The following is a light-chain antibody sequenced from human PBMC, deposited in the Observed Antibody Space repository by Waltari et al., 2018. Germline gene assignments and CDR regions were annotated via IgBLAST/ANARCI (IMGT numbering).Light chain of an antibody. CDR1: QSVLYSFNNKNF. CDR3: QQYHSTPYT. V-gene: IGKV4-1*01. Sequence: DIVMTQSPDSLAVSLGERATINCKSSQSVLYSFNNKNFLSWYQQKPGQPPKLVIYWASTRESGVPERFIGSGSGADFTLPISSLQAEDVAVYYCQQYHSTPYTFGQGTKLEIK. J-gene: IGKJ2*01. CDR2: WAS.